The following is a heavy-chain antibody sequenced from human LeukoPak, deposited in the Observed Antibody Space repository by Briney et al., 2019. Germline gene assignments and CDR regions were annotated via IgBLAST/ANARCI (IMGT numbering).Heavy chain of an antibody. CDR3: ARGEYYYDSSGQDYFDY. D-gene: IGHD3-22*01. CDR2: IKQDGSEK. J-gene: IGHJ4*02. Sequence: PGGSLRLSCAASGFTFSSYWMSWVRQAPGKGLEWVANIKQDGSEKYYVDSVKGRFTISRDNAKNSLYLQMNSLRAEDTAVYYCARGEYYYDSSGQDYFDYWGQGTLVTVSS. V-gene: IGHV3-7*01. CDR1: GFTFSSYW.